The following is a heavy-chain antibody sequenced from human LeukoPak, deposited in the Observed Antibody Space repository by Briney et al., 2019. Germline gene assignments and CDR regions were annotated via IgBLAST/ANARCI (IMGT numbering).Heavy chain of an antibody. V-gene: IGHV4-59*08. D-gene: IGHD7-27*01. Sequence: SETLSLTCTVSGGSISRYYWSWIRQPPGKGLEWIGYINNSGSTNYNPSLKSRVTISVDTSKNQFSLGLSSVTATDTAVYYCARHNHWGYSNGMDVWGQGTPVTVSS. CDR3: ARHNHWGYSNGMDV. CDR1: GGSISRYY. CDR2: INNSGST. J-gene: IGHJ6*02.